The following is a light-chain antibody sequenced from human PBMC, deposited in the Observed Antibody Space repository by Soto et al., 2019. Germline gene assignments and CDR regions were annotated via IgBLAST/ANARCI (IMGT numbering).Light chain of an antibody. Sequence: QSALAQPASVSGSPGQSITISCTGTSSDVGGYNYVSWYQHHPGKAPKLIIYDVSNRPSGVSNRFSGSKSGNTASLTISGLQPEDEAYYYCSSHTTRNTRQTVCGTGPKVTVL. CDR1: SSDVGGYNY. V-gene: IGLV2-14*03. CDR3: SSHTTRNTRQTV. J-gene: IGLJ1*01. CDR2: DVS.